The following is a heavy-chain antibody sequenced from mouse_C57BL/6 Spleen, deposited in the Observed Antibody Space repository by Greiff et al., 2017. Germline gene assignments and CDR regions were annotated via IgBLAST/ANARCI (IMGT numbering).Heavy chain of an antibody. V-gene: IGHV5-6*01. CDR3: ARHEIDYGNYFDD. CDR2: ISSGGSYT. Sequence: EVKVVESGGDLVKPGGSLKLSCAASGFTFSSYGMSWVRQTPDKRLEWVATISSGGSYTYYPDSVKGRFTISRDNAKNTLYLQMSSLKSEDTAMYYCARHEIDYGNYFDDWGQGTTLTVSS. CDR1: GFTFSSYG. D-gene: IGHD2-1*01. J-gene: IGHJ2*01.